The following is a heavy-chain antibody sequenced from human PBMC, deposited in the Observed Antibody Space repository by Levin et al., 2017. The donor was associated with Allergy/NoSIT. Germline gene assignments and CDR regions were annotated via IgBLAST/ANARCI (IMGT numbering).Heavy chain of an antibody. D-gene: IGHD3-22*01. V-gene: IGHV3-33*01. J-gene: IGHJ4*02. Sequence: GESLKISCAASGFTFSSYGMHWVRQAPGKGLEWVAVIWYDGSNKYYADSVKGRFTISRDNSKNTLYLQMNSLRAEDTAVYYCARDVAGMDYYDSSGTWGYFDYWGQGTLVTVSS. CDR2: IWYDGSNK. CDR3: ARDVAGMDYYDSSGTWGYFDY. CDR1: GFTFSSYG.